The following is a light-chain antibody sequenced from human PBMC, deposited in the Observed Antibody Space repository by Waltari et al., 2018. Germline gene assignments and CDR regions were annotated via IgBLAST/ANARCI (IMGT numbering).Light chain of an antibody. CDR3: QQYGTSIA. CDR1: QTVSSDD. V-gene: IGKV3-20*01. CDR2: GAY. Sequence: IVLTQSPGTMSLSPGERATLSCRTSQTVSSDDVAWYQQRFGQAPRLLIYGAYSLASGIPDRFSGSGSDTDFTLTSSRVEPEDCAVYVCQQYGTSIAFGQGTRLEIK. J-gene: IGKJ5*01.